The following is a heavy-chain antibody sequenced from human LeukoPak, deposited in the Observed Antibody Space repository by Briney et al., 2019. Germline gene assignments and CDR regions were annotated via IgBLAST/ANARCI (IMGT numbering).Heavy chain of an antibody. CDR2: INPNSGGT. CDR1: GYTFTGYY. D-gene: IGHD2-21*01. J-gene: IGHJ5*02. CDR3: AREYYGRALDP. V-gene: IGHV1-2*02. Sequence: ASGRVSCKASGYTFTGYYMHWVRQAPGQGLEWMGWINPNSGGTNFAQKFQGRVTMTRDTSIGTAYMELSRLRSDDTAVYYCAREYYGRALDPWGQGTLVTVSS.